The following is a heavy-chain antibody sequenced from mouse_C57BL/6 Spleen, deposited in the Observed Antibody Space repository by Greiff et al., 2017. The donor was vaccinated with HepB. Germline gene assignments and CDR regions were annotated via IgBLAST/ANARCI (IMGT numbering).Heavy chain of an antibody. CDR3: ARGVGSGSYAVGC. CDR2: IDPSDSYT. CDR1: GYTFTSYW. D-gene: IGHD1-1*01. J-gene: IGHJ4*01. Sequence: QVQLQQPGAELVKPGASVKLSCKASGYTFTSYWMQWVKQRPGQGLEWIGEIDPSDSYTNYNQKFKGKATLTVDTSSSTAYMQLSSLTSEDSAVYYCARGVGSGSYAVGCWGKGAAVAV. V-gene: IGHV1-50*01.